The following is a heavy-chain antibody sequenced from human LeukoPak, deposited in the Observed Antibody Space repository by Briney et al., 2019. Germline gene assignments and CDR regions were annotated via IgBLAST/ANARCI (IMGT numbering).Heavy chain of an antibody. V-gene: IGHV3-23*01. J-gene: IGHJ4*02. CDR1: GFTVSSKY. Sequence: GGSLRLSCAASGFTVSSKYMSWVRQAPGKGLEWVSAISGSGGSTYYADSVKGRFTISRDNSKNTLYLQMNSLRAEDTAVYYCAKDRSHRGFDYWGQGTLVTVPS. D-gene: IGHD3-10*01. CDR3: AKDRSHRGFDY. CDR2: ISGSGGST.